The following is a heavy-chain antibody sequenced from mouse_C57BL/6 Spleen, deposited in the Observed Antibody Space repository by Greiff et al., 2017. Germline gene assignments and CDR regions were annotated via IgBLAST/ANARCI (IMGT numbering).Heavy chain of an antibody. CDR1: GFTFSDYY. CDR3: ARDAYGNYDYFDY. J-gene: IGHJ2*01. D-gene: IGHD2-10*02. Sequence: EVQVVESEGGLVQPGSSMKLSCTASGFTFSDYYMAWVRQVPEKGLEWVANINYDGSSTYYLDSLKSRFIISRDNAKNILYLQMSSLKSEDTATYYCARDAYGNYDYFDYWGQGTTLTVSS. V-gene: IGHV5-16*01. CDR2: INYDGSST.